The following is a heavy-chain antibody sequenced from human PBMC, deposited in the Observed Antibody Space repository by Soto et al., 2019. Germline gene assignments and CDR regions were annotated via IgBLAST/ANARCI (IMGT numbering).Heavy chain of an antibody. Sequence: EVQLVESGGGLVQPGRSLRLSCAASGFTFGDYAMHWVRQTPGKGLEWVSAISWNSGSRAYADSVKGRFSISRDNAKNSLYLQLNSLRPEDTALYYCTKDPYQLMVYTFDFWRQGTQVTVSS. V-gene: IGHV3-9*01. CDR3: TKDPYQLMVYTFDF. CDR1: GFTFGDYA. D-gene: IGHD2-8*01. J-gene: IGHJ5*01. CDR2: ISWNSGSR.